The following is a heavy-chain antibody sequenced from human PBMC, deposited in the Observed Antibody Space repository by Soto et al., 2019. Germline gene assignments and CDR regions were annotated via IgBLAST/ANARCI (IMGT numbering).Heavy chain of an antibody. V-gene: IGHV3-66*01. CDR2: IYPGGST. CDR3: ARGFHRWFDP. J-gene: IGHJ5*02. CDR1: GFNVSSDQ. Sequence: EVQLVQSGGGLVQPGGSLRLSCEGSGFNVSSDQMSWVRQAPGKGLEWVSVIYPGGSTYYADSVKGRFTISRDKSKNTIYFQMNSLRVDDTAVYYCARGFHRWFDPWGQGTLLTVSS.